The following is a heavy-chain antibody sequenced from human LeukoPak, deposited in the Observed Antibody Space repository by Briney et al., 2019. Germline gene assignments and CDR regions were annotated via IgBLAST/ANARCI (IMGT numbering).Heavy chain of an antibody. Sequence: ASVKVSCKASGYTFTGYYMHWVRQAPGQGLEWMGWINPNSGGTNYAQKLQGRVTMTRDTSISTAYMELSRLRSDDTAVYYCARLRIAAASKRFDPWGQGTLVTVSS. V-gene: IGHV1-2*02. CDR2: INPNSGGT. J-gene: IGHJ5*02. D-gene: IGHD6-6*01. CDR3: ARLRIAAASKRFDP. CDR1: GYTFTGYY.